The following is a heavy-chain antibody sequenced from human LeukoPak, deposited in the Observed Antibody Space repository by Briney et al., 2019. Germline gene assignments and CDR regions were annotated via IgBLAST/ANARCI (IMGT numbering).Heavy chain of an antibody. V-gene: IGHV3-30*03. CDR3: GRTERTGFYFAGGGSPLAY. CDR1: GFIFNTYG. CDR2: TSYDGSNK. J-gene: IGHJ4*02. D-gene: IGHD2-8*02. Sequence: PGGSLRLSCAASGFIFNTYGMHWVRQAPGKGLEWVSVTSYDGSNKYYADSVKGRFTISRDNSKNTLYLQMNSLRGENTPVYYCGRTERTGFYFAGGGSPLAYGGEGTLLTASS.